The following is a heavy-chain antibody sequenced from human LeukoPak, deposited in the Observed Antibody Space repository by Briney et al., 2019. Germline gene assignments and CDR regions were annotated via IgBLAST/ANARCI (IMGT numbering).Heavy chain of an antibody. CDR1: GFTFSSSW. Sequence: GGSLRLSCVVSGFTFSSSWMSWVRQAPGKGLEWVANIKQDGSEEYYVDSVKGRFTISRDNAKNSLYLQMNSLRAEDTAVYYCARGSTGAWGQGTTVTVSS. CDR2: IKQDGSEE. J-gene: IGHJ6*02. CDR3: ARGSTGA. V-gene: IGHV3-7*05.